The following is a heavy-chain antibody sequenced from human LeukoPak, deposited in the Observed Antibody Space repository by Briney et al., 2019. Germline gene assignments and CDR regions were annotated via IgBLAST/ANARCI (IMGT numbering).Heavy chain of an antibody. J-gene: IGHJ4*02. D-gene: IGHD6-19*01. Sequence: SETLSLTCAVYGGSFSGYYWSWIRQPPGKGLEWIGEINHSGSTNYNPSLKSRVTISVDTSKNQFSLKLSSVTAADTAVYYCARGSPRYSSGWYNYFDYWGQGTLVAVSS. CDR3: ARGSPRYSSGWYNYFDY. V-gene: IGHV4-34*01. CDR1: GGSFSGYY. CDR2: INHSGST.